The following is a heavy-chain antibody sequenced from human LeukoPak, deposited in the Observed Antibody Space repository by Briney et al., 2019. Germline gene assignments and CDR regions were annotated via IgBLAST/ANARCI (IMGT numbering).Heavy chain of an antibody. CDR1: GYTFTGYY. D-gene: IGHD1-26*01. CDR2: INPNSGGT. Sequence: ASVNVSCKASGYTFTGYYMHWVRQAPGQGLEWMGWINPNSGGTNYAQKFQGRVTMTRDTSISTAYMELSRLRSDDTAVYYCARGPVGAPYYYYMDVWGKGTTVTVSS. V-gene: IGHV1-2*02. CDR3: ARGPVGAPYYYYMDV. J-gene: IGHJ6*03.